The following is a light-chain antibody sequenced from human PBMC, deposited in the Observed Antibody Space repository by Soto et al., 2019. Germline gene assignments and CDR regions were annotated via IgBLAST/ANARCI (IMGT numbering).Light chain of an antibody. CDR2: KIS. CDR1: QSLVYSDGNIY. J-gene: IGKJ2*01. Sequence: DVVMTQSPLSLPVTLGQPASISCKSTQSLVYSDGNIYLNWFHQRPGQSPRRLIHKISDRDSGVPDRFSGSGSGTDFTLEISRVEAEDVGIYYCMQGTHWPFTFGQGTKLEIK. CDR3: MQGTHWPFT. V-gene: IGKV2-30*01.